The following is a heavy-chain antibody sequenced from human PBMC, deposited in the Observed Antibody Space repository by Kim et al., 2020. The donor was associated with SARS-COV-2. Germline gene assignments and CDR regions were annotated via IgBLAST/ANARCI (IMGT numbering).Heavy chain of an antibody. J-gene: IGHJ5*02. CDR1: GFTFDDYG. CDR3: VKGFEVGSSSPFDS. CDR2: INWNSQFI. Sequence: GGSLRLSCVASGFTFDDYGMHWVRQVPEKGLQWVAGINWNSQFIGYADSVRGRFTIPRDNARNSLFLQMDRLRPEDTAFYYCVKGFEVGSSSPFDSWGQG. V-gene: IGHV3-9*01. D-gene: IGHD6-6*01.